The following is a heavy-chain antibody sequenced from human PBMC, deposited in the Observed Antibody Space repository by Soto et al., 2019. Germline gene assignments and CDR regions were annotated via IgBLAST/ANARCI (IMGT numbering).Heavy chain of an antibody. Sequence: GGSLRLSCAASGFTFSDYYMSWIRQAPGKGLEWVSYISSSSSYTNYADSVKGRFTISRDNAKNSLYLQMNSLRAEDTAVYYCARYSSSWPNYYYYYGMDVWGQGTTVTAP. CDR1: GFTFSDYY. D-gene: IGHD6-13*01. CDR2: ISSSSSYT. CDR3: ARYSSSWPNYYYYYGMDV. V-gene: IGHV3-11*06. J-gene: IGHJ6*02.